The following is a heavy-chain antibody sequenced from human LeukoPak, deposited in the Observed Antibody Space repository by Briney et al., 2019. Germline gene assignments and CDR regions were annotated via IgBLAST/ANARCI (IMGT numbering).Heavy chain of an antibody. CDR3: ARDNTDLEWLSCFDY. CDR1: GGTFSSYA. J-gene: IGHJ4*02. D-gene: IGHD3-3*01. Sequence: GSSVKVSCKASGGTFSSYAISWVRQAPGQGLEWMGRIIPIFGTANYAQKFQGRVTITADESTSTAYMELSSLRSEDTAVYYCARDNTDLEWLSCFDYWGQGTLVTVSS. CDR2: IIPIFGTA. V-gene: IGHV1-69*15.